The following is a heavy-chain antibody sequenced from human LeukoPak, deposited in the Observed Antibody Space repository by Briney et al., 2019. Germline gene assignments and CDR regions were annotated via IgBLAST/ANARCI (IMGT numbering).Heavy chain of an antibody. CDR3: AKDGSSSGMDV. V-gene: IGHV3-30*18. Sequence: GRSLRLSCAASGLTFSNYAMHWVRQAPGKGLEWVAVISYDGSNKYNADSVKGRFTISRDNSKNTLYPQMNSLRAEDTAVYYCAKDGSSSGMDVWGQGTTVTVSS. CDR1: GLTFSNYA. J-gene: IGHJ6*02. CDR2: ISYDGSNK.